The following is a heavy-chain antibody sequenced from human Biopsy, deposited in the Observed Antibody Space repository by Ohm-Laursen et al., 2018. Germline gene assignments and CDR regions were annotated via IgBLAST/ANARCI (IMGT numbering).Heavy chain of an antibody. CDR1: GFIFSDYY. CDR3: ARSVGIMAAPIDY. V-gene: IGHV3-11*01. J-gene: IGHJ4*02. D-gene: IGHD3-16*01. Sequence: SLRLSCSASGFIFSDYYMSWIRQAPGKRLEWVSNINSVGTIYYADSVRGRFTISRDNAKNSLYLQMNSLRVEDTAVYYCARSVGIMAAPIDYWGQGTLVTVSS. CDR2: INSVGTI.